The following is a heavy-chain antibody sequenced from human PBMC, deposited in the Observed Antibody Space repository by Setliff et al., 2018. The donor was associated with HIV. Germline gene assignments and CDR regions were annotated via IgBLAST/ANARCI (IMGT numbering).Heavy chain of an antibody. Sequence: SETLSLTCTVSHGSISPFYWSWIRQPPGKGLECIGHISYSGTTNYNPSLEGRVSISVDTSKNQFSLKLKSVTAADTAVYYCARDSDGSSYYHFAHWSQGTLVTVSS. D-gene: IGHD3-22*01. V-gene: IGHV4-59*01. CDR1: HGSISPFY. J-gene: IGHJ4*02. CDR2: ISYSGTT. CDR3: ARDSDGSSYYHFAH.